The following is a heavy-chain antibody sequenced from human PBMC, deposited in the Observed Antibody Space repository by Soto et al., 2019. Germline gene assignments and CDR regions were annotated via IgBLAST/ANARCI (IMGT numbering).Heavy chain of an antibody. D-gene: IGHD3-16*01. CDR1: GFTFSSYG. CDR3: ARDMTNYFDY. J-gene: IGHJ4*02. Sequence: GGSLRLSCAASGFTFSSYGMHWVRQARGKGLEWVAVIWYDGSNKYYADSVKGRFTISRDNSKNTLYLQMNSLRAEDTAVYYCARDMTNYFDYWGQGTLVTVSS. V-gene: IGHV3-33*01. CDR2: IWYDGSNK.